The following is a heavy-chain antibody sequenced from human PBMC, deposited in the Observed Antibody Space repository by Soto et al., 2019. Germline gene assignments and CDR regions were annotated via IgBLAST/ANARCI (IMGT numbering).Heavy chain of an antibody. J-gene: IGHJ4*02. V-gene: IGHV4-31*03. Sequence: QVQLQESGPGLVKPSQTLSLTCTVSGGSISSGGYYWSWIRQHPGKDLEWIGYIYYSGSTYYNPSLKSRVTISVDTSKNQFSLKLSSVTAADTAVYYCARVPYCSSTSCSTPRFDYWGQGTLVTVSS. CDR2: IYYSGST. CDR1: GGSISSGGYY. D-gene: IGHD2-2*01. CDR3: ARVPYCSSTSCSTPRFDY.